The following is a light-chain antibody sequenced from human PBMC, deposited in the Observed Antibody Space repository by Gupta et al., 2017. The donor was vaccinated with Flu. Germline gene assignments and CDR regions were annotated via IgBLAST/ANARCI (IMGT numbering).Light chain of an antibody. J-gene: IGLJ3*02. CDR2: LNRDGSY. V-gene: IGLV4-69*01. Sequence: QLVLTQSPSASASLGASVKLTCTLHSRNNDYAIAWHQQQPEKGPRYLMKLNRDGSYSEGDGIPDRFSGSISGAERYLTISSLQSEDEADYYCQTWGTGNRVLGGGTRLTVL. CDR1: SRNNDYA. CDR3: QTWGTGNRV.